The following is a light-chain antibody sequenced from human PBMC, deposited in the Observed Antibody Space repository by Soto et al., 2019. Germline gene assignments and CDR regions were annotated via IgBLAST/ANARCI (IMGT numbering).Light chain of an antibody. V-gene: IGKV3-11*01. Sequence: EIVMTRCPATLAVCRGERATLSCRASQSVSSDLTXYREKPGKRRRLLVYDACRRATGILARFRGGGYGIDFKLTIGALGTEDFAVYCWQQRTIWPPMTCGQGTR. CDR3: QQRTIWPPMT. CDR2: DAC. CDR1: QSVSSD. J-gene: IGKJ5*01.